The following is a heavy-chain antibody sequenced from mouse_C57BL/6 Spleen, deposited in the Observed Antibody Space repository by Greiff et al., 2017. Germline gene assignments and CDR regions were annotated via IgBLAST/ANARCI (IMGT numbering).Heavy chain of an antibody. J-gene: IGHJ2*01. V-gene: IGHV1-55*01. CDR2: IYPGSGSP. CDR1: GYTFTSYW. Sequence: QVQLQQPGAELVKPGASVKMSCKASGYTFTSYWITWVKQRPGQGLEWIGDIYPGSGSPNYNEKFKSKATLTVDTSSSTSYMQLSSLTSEDSAVYYCARERVYYFDYWGQGTTLTVSS. CDR3: ARERVYYFDY.